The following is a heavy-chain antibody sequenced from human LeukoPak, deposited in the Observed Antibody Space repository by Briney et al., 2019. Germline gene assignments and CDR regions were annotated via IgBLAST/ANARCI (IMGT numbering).Heavy chain of an antibody. V-gene: IGHV3-23*01. CDR2: ISGSGGST. CDR3: ANSDCTNGVCPIDY. D-gene: IGHD2-8*01. CDR1: GFTIRNYA. Sequence: GGSLRLSCTASGFTIRNYAMSWVRQAPGKGLEWVSAISGSGGSTYYADSVKGRFTISRDNSKNTLYLQMNSLRAEDTAVYYCANSDCTNGVCPIDYWGQGTLVTVSS. J-gene: IGHJ4*02.